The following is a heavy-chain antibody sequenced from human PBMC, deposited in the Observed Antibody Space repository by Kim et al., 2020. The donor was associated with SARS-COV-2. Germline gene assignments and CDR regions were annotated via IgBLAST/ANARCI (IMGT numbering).Heavy chain of an antibody. CDR3: ARTLTGTTESFEY. Sequence: YVVESVRGRFTVSRDGANMYLQMNSLRAEDTAVYYCARTLTGTTESFEYWGRGTLVTVSS. J-gene: IGHJ1*01. V-gene: IGHV3-7*03. D-gene: IGHD3-9*01.